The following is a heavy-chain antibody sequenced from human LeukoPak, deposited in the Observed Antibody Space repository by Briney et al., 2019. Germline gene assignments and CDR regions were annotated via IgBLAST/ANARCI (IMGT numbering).Heavy chain of an antibody. CDR1: GYTFTSYG. J-gene: IGHJ3*02. CDR2: ISAYNGNT. V-gene: IGHV1-18*01. Sequence: ASVKVSCKASGYTFTSYGISWVRQAPGQGLEWMGWISAYNGNTNYAQKLQGRVTMTTDTSTTTAYMELRSLRSDDTAVYYCARNGDYGDYRKAFDIWGQGTMVTVSS. D-gene: IGHD4-17*01. CDR3: ARNGDYGDYRKAFDI.